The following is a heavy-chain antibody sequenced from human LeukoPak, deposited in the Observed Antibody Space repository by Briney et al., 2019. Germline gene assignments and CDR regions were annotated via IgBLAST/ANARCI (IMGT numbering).Heavy chain of an antibody. CDR3: ARIYCSGGSCYSGQLFYFDY. CDR1: GFTFSSYS. Sequence: GGSLRLSCAASGFTFSSYSMNWVRQAPGKGLEWVSSISSSSSYIYYADSVKGRFTISRDNAKISLYLQMNSLRAEDTAVYYCARIYCSGGSCYSGQLFYFDYWGQGTLVTVSS. D-gene: IGHD2-15*01. V-gene: IGHV3-21*01. CDR2: ISSSSSYI. J-gene: IGHJ4*02.